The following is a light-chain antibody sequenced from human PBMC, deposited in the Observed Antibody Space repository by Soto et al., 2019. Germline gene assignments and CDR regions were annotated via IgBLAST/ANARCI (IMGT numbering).Light chain of an antibody. Sequence: DIQMTQSPSTLSASVGDTVTITCRASQNIFTWLAWYQHKPGKAPKLLMYDASILESGVPSRFSGSGSGTDFTLTISSLQSEDFAIYYCQQYNSWPPSYTFGQGTKLEIK. CDR1: QNIFTW. V-gene: IGKV1-5*01. CDR2: DAS. J-gene: IGKJ2*01. CDR3: QQYNSWPPSYT.